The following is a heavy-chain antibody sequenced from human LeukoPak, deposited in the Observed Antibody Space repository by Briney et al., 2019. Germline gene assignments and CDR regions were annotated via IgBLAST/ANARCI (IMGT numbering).Heavy chain of an antibody. Sequence: GASVKVSCKASGYTFTSYYMHWVRQAPGQGLEWMGIINPSGGSTSYAQKFQGRVTMTRDMSTSTVYMELSSLRSEDTAVYYCARDRGDYYDSSGYYSDFDYWGQGTLVTVSS. J-gene: IGHJ4*02. D-gene: IGHD3-22*01. CDR1: GYTFTSYY. CDR3: ARDRGDYYDSSGYYSDFDY. V-gene: IGHV1-46*01. CDR2: INPSGGST.